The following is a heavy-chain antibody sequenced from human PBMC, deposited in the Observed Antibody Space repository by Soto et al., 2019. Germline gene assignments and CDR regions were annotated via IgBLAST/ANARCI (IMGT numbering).Heavy chain of an antibody. V-gene: IGHV4-30-4*01. CDR1: GGSISSGDYY. J-gene: IGHJ6*02. D-gene: IGHD3-10*01. Sequence: PSETLSLTCTVSGGSISSGDYYWSWIRQPPGKGLEWIGYIYYSGSTYYNPSLKSRVTISVDTSKNQFALKLSSVTAADTAVYYCARSRRVWTNSGSYYGYYYYGMDVWGQGTTVTVSS. CDR3: ARSRRVWTNSGSYYGYYYYGMDV. CDR2: IYYSGST.